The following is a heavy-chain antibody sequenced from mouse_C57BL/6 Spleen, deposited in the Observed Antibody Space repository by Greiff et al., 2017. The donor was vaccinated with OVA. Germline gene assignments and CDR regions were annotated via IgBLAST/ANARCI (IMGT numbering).Heavy chain of an antibody. V-gene: IGHV2-2*01. CDR2: IWRGGST. CDR3: ARNLGRGRYFDV. Sequence: QVQLQQSGPGLVQPSQSLSITCTVSGFSLTSYGVHWVRQSPGQGLEWLGVIWRGGSTDYNAAFISRLSISKDNSKSQVFFKMNSLQADDTAIYYCARNLGRGRYFDVWGTGTTVTVSS. J-gene: IGHJ1*03. D-gene: IGHD4-1*01. CDR1: GFSLTSYG.